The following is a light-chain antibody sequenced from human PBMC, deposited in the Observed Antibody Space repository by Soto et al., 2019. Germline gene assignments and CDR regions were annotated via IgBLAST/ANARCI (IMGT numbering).Light chain of an antibody. Sequence: EIVLTQSPGTLSLPPGERATLTCRASQSVSSNYLTWYQQKPGQAPRLLIYGASSRATGIPDRFSGSGSGTDFTLTISRLEPEDFAVYYCQQYGSSPPTFGQGTKVDNK. CDR3: QQYGSSPPT. CDR1: QSVSSNY. J-gene: IGKJ1*01. CDR2: GAS. V-gene: IGKV3-20*01.